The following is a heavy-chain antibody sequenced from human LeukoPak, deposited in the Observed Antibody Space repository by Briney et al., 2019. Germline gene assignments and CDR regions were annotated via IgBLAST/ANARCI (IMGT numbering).Heavy chain of an antibody. V-gene: IGHV3-21*01. Sequence: GGSLRLSGAASGFTFSGYSMNWVRQAPGKGLEWVSSISSSSSYIYYADSVKGRFTISRDNAKNSLYLQMNSLRAEDTAVYYCARDRSSSRNDYWGQGTLVTVSS. J-gene: IGHJ4*02. CDR2: ISSSSSYI. CDR1: GFTFSGYS. CDR3: ARDRSSSRNDY. D-gene: IGHD6-13*01.